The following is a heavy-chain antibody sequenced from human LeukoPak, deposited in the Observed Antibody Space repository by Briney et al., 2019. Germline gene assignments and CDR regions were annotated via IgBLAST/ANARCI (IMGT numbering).Heavy chain of an antibody. J-gene: IGHJ4*02. CDR1: GFTFSSYE. Sequence: GGSLRLSCAASGFTFSSYEMNWVRQAPGKGLEWVSYISSSGSTIYYADSVKGRFTISRDNAKNSLYLQMNSLRAEDTAVYFCARDRGTGSYLPTGGSSFDYWGQGTLVTVSS. V-gene: IGHV3-48*03. D-gene: IGHD1-26*01. CDR2: ISSSGSTI. CDR3: ARDRGTGSYLPTGGSSFDY.